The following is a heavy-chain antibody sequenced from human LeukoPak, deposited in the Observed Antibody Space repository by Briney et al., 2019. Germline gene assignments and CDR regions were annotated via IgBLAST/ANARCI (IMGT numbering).Heavy chain of an antibody. V-gene: IGHV3-23*01. D-gene: IGHD2-2*01. CDR2: ISGSGGST. Sequence: GGSLRLSCAASGFTFSSYAMSWVRQAPGEGLEWLSAISGSGGSTYYADSVKGRFTISRDNSKNTLYLQMNSLRAEDTAVYYCAKDPGQKGTEGPDYYYYYGMDVWGQGTTVTVSS. J-gene: IGHJ6*02. CDR3: AKDPGQKGTEGPDYYYYYGMDV. CDR1: GFTFSSYA.